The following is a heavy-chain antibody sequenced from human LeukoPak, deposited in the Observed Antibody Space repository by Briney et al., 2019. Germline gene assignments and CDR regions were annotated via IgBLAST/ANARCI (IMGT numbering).Heavy chain of an antibody. D-gene: IGHD1-26*01. J-gene: IGHJ6*03. CDR2: INPNSGGT. Sequence: ASVRVSCRASGYTFTVYYMHWVRQAPGQGLEWMGWINPNSGGTNYAQKFQGRVTMTRDTSISTAYMELSRLRSDDTAVYYCAREGLYSGSYYYYYMDVWGKGTTVTISS. CDR1: GYTFTVYY. V-gene: IGHV1-2*02. CDR3: AREGLYSGSYYYYYMDV.